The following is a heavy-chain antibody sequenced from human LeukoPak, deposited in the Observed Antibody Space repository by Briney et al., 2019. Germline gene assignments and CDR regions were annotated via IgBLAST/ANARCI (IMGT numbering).Heavy chain of an antibody. CDR1: GFTFSSHW. CDR3: ARDSEYSSSFAFDI. CDR2: INQDGSGR. J-gene: IGHJ3*02. D-gene: IGHD6-13*01. V-gene: IGHV3-7*01. Sequence: GGSLRLSCAASGFTFSSHWMTWVRQAPGKGLEWVANINQDGSGRYYVDSVKGRFTISRDNAKNSLYLQMNSLRAEDTAVYYCARDSEYSSSFAFDIWGQGTMVTVSS.